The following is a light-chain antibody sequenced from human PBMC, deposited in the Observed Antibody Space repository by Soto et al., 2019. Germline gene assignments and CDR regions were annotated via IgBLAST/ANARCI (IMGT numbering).Light chain of an antibody. CDR1: QSITSSY. CDR3: QQYGSPLWT. CDR2: GTI. J-gene: IGKJ1*01. Sequence: EIVLTQSPGTLSLSPGKRATLSCRASQSITSSYLAWYQQKPGQAPRLLISGTISRATGIPDRFSGSGSGTDFTLTISRLEPEDFAVYYCQQYGSPLWTFGQGTKVEIK. V-gene: IGKV3-20*01.